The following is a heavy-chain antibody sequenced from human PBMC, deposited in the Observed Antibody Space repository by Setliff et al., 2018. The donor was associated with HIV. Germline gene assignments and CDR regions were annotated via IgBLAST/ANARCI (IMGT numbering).Heavy chain of an antibody. D-gene: IGHD5-12*01. V-gene: IGHV4-39*07. CDR2: ISHSGIT. J-gene: IGHJ4*02. CDR3: AGRGGYNDWYFDY. CDR1: GVSTISSSSSYY. Sequence: SETLSLTCIVSGVSTISSSSSYYWGWIRQPPGKGLEWIGYISHSGITYYNPSLKSRVTISIDTSKSQFSLKLTSVTTADTAMYYCAGRGGYNDWYFDYWGQGALVTVSS.